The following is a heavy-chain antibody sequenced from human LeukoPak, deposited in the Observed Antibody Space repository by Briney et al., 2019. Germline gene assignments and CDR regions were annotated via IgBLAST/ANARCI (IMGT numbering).Heavy chain of an antibody. Sequence: GGSLRLSCAASGFTFSSHGMHWVRQAPGKGLEWVTFIRSDGSSNYYGDSVKGRFTLSRGNFKNTLSLQMNSLRAEDTAVYYCVRDRDWGFDYWGQGTLVTVSS. D-gene: IGHD3/OR15-3a*01. CDR1: GFTFSSHG. V-gene: IGHV3-30*02. CDR3: VRDRDWGFDY. CDR2: IRSDGSSN. J-gene: IGHJ4*02.